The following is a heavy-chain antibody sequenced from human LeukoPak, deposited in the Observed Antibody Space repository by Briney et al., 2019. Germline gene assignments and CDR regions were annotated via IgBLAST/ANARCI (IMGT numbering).Heavy chain of an antibody. CDR2: IKQDGSEK. Sequence: GGSLRLSCAASGFTFSSYWMSWVRQAPGKGLEWVANIKQDGSEKYYVDSVKGRFTISRDNAKNSLYLQMNSLRAEDTAVYYCARGYGSGSYSLSPDYWGEGTLVSVFS. CDR1: GFTFSSYW. J-gene: IGHJ4*02. D-gene: IGHD3-10*01. CDR3: ARGYGSGSYSLSPDY. V-gene: IGHV3-7*04.